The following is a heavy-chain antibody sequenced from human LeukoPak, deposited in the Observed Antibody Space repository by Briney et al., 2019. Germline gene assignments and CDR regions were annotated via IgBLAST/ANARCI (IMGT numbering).Heavy chain of an antibody. V-gene: IGHV4-38-2*01. CDR3: ARGFRYYYYGMDV. Sequence: PSETLSLTCAVSGYSISSGYYWGWIRQPPVKGLEWIGSIYHSGSTYYNPSLKSRVTISVDTSKNQFSLKLSSVTAADTAVYYCARGFRYYYYGMDVWGKGTTVTVSS. J-gene: IGHJ6*04. CDR2: IYHSGST. CDR1: GYSISSGYY.